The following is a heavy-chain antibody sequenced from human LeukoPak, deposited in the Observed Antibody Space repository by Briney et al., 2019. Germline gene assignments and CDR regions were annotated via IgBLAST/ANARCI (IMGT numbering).Heavy chain of an antibody. V-gene: IGHV7-4-1*02. Sequence: ASVKVSCKASGYTFTSYAMNWVRQAPGQGREWMGWINTNTGNPTYAQGFTGRFVFSLDTSVSTAYLQISSLKAEDTAVYYCARDGSGSYSGPLVGWGQGTLVTVSS. CDR1: GYTFTSYA. J-gene: IGHJ4*02. D-gene: IGHD1-26*01. CDR3: ARDGSGSYSGPLVG. CDR2: INTNTGNP.